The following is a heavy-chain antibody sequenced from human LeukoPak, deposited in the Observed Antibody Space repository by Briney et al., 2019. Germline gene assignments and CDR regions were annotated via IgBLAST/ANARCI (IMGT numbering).Heavy chain of an antibody. CDR2: IYYSGNT. V-gene: IGHV4-39*07. J-gene: IGHJ3*02. Sequence: PSETLSLTCTVSGGSISSSSYYWAWIRQPPGKGLEWIGSIYYSGNTYYKSSLKSRVTIAVDTSKNQFSLKLNSVTAANTAVYYCARESYYDSSGYSHDAFDIWGQGTMVTVSS. CDR3: ARESYYDSSGYSHDAFDI. CDR1: GGSISSSSYY. D-gene: IGHD3-22*01.